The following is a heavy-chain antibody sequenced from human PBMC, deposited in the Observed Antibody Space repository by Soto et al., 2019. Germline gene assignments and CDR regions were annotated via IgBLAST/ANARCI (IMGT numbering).Heavy chain of an antibody. V-gene: IGHV3-53*01. Sequence: EVQLVESGGGVIQPGGSLRLSCATSGCSVGANYMSWVRQAPGKGLEWFSVLYAAGDTNYADAVKGRFIISRDNSKNTLYLQMTSLRAGDTAVYSCVRDKYRQSRYMFHQFGMDVWGQGTTVIVSS. D-gene: IGHD6-13*01. CDR2: LYAAGDT. CDR3: VRDKYRQSRYMFHQFGMDV. CDR1: GCSVGANY. J-gene: IGHJ6*02.